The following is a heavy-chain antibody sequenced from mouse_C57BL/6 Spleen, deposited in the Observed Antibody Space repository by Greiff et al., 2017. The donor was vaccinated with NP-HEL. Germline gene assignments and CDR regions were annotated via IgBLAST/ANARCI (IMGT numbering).Heavy chain of an antibody. CDR3: ARRGSSHGWYFDV. D-gene: IGHD1-1*01. J-gene: IGHJ1*03. Sequence: QVQLKESGAELARPGASVKLSCKASGYTFTSYGISWVKQRPGQGLEWIGEIYPRSGNTYYNEKFKGKATLTADKSSSTAYMELSSLTSEDSAVYFCARRGSSHGWYFDVWGTGTTVTVSS. CDR2: IYPRSGNT. CDR1: GYTFTSYG. V-gene: IGHV1-81*01.